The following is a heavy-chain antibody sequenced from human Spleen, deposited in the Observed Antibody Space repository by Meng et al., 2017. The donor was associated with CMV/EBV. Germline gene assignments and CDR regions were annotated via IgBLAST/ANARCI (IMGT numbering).Heavy chain of an antibody. J-gene: IGHJ5*02. CDR3: ARASTEFVWSGYFPGWFDP. CDR1: GFSISDGYY. D-gene: IGHD3-3*01. CDR2: IYYSGTS. V-gene: IGHV4-38-2*02. Sequence: SETLSLTCSVSGFSISDGYYWGWIRQPPGKGLECIGRIYYSGTSYYNPSLQSRVTISVDTSKNQFSLKLSSVTAADTAVYYCARASTEFVWSGYFPGWFDPWGQGTLVTVSS.